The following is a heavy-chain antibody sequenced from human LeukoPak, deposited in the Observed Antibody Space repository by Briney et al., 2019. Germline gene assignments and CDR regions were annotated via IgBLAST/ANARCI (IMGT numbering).Heavy chain of an antibody. J-gene: IGHJ4*02. CDR2: MNPNSGNT. V-gene: IGHV1-8*01. D-gene: IGHD3-10*01. Sequence: ASVKVSCKASGYTFTSHDINWVRQATGQGPEWMGWMNPNSGNTGYAQKFQGRVTMTRNTSISTAYMELSSLRSEDTAVYYCARAPRKVITMVRGVMLYYFDYWGQGTLVTVSS. CDR1: GYTFTSHD. CDR3: ARAPRKVITMVRGVMLYYFDY.